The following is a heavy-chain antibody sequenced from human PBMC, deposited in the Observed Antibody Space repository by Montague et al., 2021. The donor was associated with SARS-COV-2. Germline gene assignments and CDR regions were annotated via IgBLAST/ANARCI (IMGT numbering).Heavy chain of an antibody. CDR2: ISYSGST. CDR1: AGSISTNSYY. CDR3: ARLWDFYGSGSYKNSWFDP. J-gene: IGHJ5*02. V-gene: IGHV4-39*02. D-gene: IGHD3-10*01. Sequence: SETLSLTCTVSAGSISTNSYYWAWIRQPPGKGLEWIGSISYSGSTYFNPSLESRLTMSVDTPKNHFSLKLSSVTAADTAVYYCARLWDFYGSGSYKNSWFDPWGQETRVTVSS.